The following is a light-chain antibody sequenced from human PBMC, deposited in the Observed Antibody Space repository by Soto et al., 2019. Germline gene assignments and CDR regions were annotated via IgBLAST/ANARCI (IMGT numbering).Light chain of an antibody. V-gene: IGKV1-5*03. CDR3: QQYGSSPWT. Sequence: DIQMTQFPSTLSASVGDRVTITCRASQSISSWLAWYQQKPGKAPKVLIYKASILESGVPSRFSGSGSGTEFTLNISSLQPDDFATYYCQQYGSSPWTFGQGTKVEIK. J-gene: IGKJ1*01. CDR1: QSISSW. CDR2: KAS.